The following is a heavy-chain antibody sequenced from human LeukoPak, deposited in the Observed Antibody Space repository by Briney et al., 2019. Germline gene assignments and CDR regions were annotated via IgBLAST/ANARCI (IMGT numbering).Heavy chain of an antibody. D-gene: IGHD3-10*01. V-gene: IGHV3-30-3*01. CDR2: ISYDGSNK. CDR3: ARAPADYYGSGSYFVS. CDR1: GITFSSYA. J-gene: IGHJ4*02. Sequence: GSLRLSCAASGITFSSYAMHWVRQAPGKGLEWVAVISYDGSNKYYADSVKGRFTISRDNSKNTLYLQMNSLGAEDTAVYYCARAPADYYGSGSYFVSWGQGTLVTVSS.